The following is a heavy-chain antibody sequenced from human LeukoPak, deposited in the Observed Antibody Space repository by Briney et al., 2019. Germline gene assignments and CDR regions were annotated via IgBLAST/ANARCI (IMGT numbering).Heavy chain of an antibody. J-gene: IGHJ4*02. V-gene: IGHV3-30*18. CDR2: LSYDGSEK. CDR3: AKSNSGWYGGFDN. CDR1: GFTFSTYG. Sequence: PGGSLRLSCAASGFTFSTYGVHWVRQAPGKGLEWVAVLSYDGSEKYYADSVKGRCTISRDNSKNTVYLQMNSLRAEDTAVYYCAKSNSGWYGGFDNWGQGTLVTVSS. D-gene: IGHD6-19*01.